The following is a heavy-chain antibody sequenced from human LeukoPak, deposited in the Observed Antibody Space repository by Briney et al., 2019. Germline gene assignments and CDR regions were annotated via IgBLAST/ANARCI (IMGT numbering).Heavy chain of an antibody. CDR1: GFTFSSYW. J-gene: IGHJ4*02. D-gene: IGHD3-22*01. CDR2: IKQDGSEK. CDR3: ARVRYDSSGYCLDY. Sequence: PGGSLRLSCAASGFTFSSYWMSWVRQAPGKGLEWVANIKQDGSEKYYVDSVKGRFTISRDNAKNSLYLQMNSLRAEDTAVYHCARVRYDSSGYCLDYWGQGTLVTVSS. V-gene: IGHV3-7*01.